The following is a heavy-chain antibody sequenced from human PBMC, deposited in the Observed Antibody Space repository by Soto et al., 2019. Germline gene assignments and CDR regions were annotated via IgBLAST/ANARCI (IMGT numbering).Heavy chain of an antibody. V-gene: IGHV2-5*02. CDR3: AHVDYSHISYYFDY. J-gene: IGHJ4*02. Sequence: QITLKESGPTLVKPTQTLTLTCTFSGFSLSTSGVGVGWIRQPPGKALEWLALIYWDDDKRYSPSLKSRLTVTKDTSKNQVVLTMTNMDPVDTATYYCAHVDYSHISYYFDYWGQGTLVTVSS. D-gene: IGHD4-4*01. CDR2: IYWDDDK. CDR1: GFSLSTSGVG.